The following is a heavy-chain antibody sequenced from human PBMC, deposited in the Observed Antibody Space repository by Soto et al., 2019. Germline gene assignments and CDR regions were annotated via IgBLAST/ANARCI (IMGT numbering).Heavy chain of an antibody. D-gene: IGHD3-3*01. CDR1: GGTFSSYA. V-gene: IGHV1-69*06. Sequence: SSVKVSCKASGGTFSSYAISWVRQAPGQGLEWMGGIIPIFGTANYAQKFQGRVTITADKSTSTAYMELSSLRSEDTAVYYCASGDRGSLRFLEWLLSDYFDYWG. J-gene: IGHJ4*01. CDR2: IIPIFGTA. CDR3: ASGDRGSLRFLEWLLSDYFDY.